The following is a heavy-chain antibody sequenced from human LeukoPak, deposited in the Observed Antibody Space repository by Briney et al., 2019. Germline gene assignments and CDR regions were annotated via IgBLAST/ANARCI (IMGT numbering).Heavy chain of an antibody. CDR2: ISGSGGGT. V-gene: IGHV3-23*01. J-gene: IGHJ4*02. D-gene: IGHD2-21*02. Sequence: GGSLRLSCAASGFTISSYAMSWVRQAPGKGLEWVSGISGSGGGTYYADSVKGRFTISRDNSKNTLYLQMNSLRAEDTAVYYCAREMGPVVTATLIDYWGQGTLVTVSS. CDR1: GFTISSYA. CDR3: AREMGPVVTATLIDY.